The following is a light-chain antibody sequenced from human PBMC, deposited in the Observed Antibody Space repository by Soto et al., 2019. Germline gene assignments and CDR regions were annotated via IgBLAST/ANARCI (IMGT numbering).Light chain of an antibody. V-gene: IGKV3-20*01. J-gene: IGKJ1*01. CDR2: RAS. CDR1: HSFSSSY. Sequence: EIVLTQSPGTLSLSPGERATLSCRASHSFSSSYLAWYQQKPGQAPRLLIYRASSRATGIPARFSGSGSETDFTLTISDVEPEDFAVYYCHQRQSWPRTFGQGTKVDI. CDR3: HQRQSWPRT.